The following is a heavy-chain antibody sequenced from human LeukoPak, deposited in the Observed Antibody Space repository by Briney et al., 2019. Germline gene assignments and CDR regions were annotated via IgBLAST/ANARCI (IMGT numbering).Heavy chain of an antibody. V-gene: IGHV3-21*06. J-gene: IGHJ5*02. D-gene: IGHD3-16*01. CDR1: GSIFSRLS. CDR2: ISSASNYN. CDR3: TATIHGSTADSEGYYPNWFDP. Sequence: PGGPLRLLCAASGSIFSRLSMNWLRQSPGKRLEWVSSISSASNYNSYVYSVKGRFIISRDNAKNSLFLELTSLRAEDTAVYYCTATIHGSTADSEGYYPNWFDPWGQGTLVTVSS.